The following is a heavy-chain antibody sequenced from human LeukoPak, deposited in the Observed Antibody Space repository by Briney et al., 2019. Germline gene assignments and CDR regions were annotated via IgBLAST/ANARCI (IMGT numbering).Heavy chain of an antibody. D-gene: IGHD3-16*01. V-gene: IGHV3-9*01. Sequence: GRSLRLSCAASGFTFDDYAMHWVRQAPGKGLEWVSGISWNSGSIGYADSVKGRFTISRDNAKNSLYLQMNSLRAEDTAVYYCAKGNAMITFGFLSYWGQGTLVTVSS. CDR1: GFTFDDYA. CDR3: AKGNAMITFGFLSY. J-gene: IGHJ4*02. CDR2: ISWNSGSI.